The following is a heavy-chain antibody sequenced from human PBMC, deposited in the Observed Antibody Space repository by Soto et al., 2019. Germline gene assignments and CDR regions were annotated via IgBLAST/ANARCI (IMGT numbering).Heavy chain of an antibody. CDR1: GDSVSTNRGA. D-gene: IGHD4-17*01. CDR2: TYYRSKWYS. CDR3: ARDWDGGHFDS. V-gene: IGHV6-1*01. J-gene: IGHJ4*02. Sequence: QVHLQQSGPGLMKPSQTLSLTCAISGDSVSTNRGAWNWIRQSPSKRLEWLGRTYYRSKWYSDYAVSVQSRIIFNADTAKNQVSLHLNSVTPEDTDVYYCARDWDGGHFDSWGQGTLVTVSS.